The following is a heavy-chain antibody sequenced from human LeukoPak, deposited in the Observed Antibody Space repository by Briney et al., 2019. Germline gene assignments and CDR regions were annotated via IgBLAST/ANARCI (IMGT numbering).Heavy chain of an antibody. CDR2: IYYSGST. J-gene: IGHJ2*01. D-gene: IGHD6-13*01. CDR3: ARVYYRSSYDYWYFDL. CDR1: GGSISSYY. V-gene: IGHV4-59*01. Sequence: PSETLSLTCTVSGGSISSYYWSWIRQPPGKGLEWIGYIYYSGSTNYNPSLKSRVTISVDTSKNQFSLKLSSVTAADTAVYYCARVYYRSSYDYWYFDLWGRGTLVTVSS.